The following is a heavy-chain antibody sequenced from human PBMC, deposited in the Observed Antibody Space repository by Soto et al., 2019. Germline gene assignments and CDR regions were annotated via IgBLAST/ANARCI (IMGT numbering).Heavy chain of an antibody. V-gene: IGHV5-51*01. CDR3: ARSXGYSSGWRSAETCYFDY. Sequence: GESLKISCKGSGYSFTTYWIGWVRQMPGKGLEWMGIIYPGDSDTRYSPSFQGQVTISADKSISTAYLQWSSLKASDTAMYYCARSXGYSSGWRSAETCYFDYWGQGTLVTVSS. CDR1: GYSFTTYW. J-gene: IGHJ4*02. D-gene: IGHD6-19*01. CDR2: IYPGDSDT.